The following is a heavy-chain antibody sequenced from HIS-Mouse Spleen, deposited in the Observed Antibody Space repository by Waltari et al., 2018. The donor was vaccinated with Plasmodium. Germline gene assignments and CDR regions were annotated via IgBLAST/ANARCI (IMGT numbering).Heavy chain of an antibody. Sequence: QVQLQESGPGLVKPSETLSLTCPVSGYSLSSGSYRGWIRQPPGKGLEWIGSIYHSGSTYYNPSLKSRVTISVDTSKNQFSLKLSSVTAADTAVYYCARSLGIASSYWYFDLWGRGTLVTVSS. J-gene: IGHJ2*01. V-gene: IGHV4-38-2*01. CDR2: IYHSGST. CDR3: ARSLGIASSYWYFDL. D-gene: IGHD2-15*01. CDR1: GYSLSSGSY.